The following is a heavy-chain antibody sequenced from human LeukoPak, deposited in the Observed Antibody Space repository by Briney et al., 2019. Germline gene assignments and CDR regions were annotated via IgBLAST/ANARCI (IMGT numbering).Heavy chain of an antibody. CDR2: IYYSGST. CDR1: GGSISSYY. V-gene: IGHV4-59*01. J-gene: IGHJ6*02. D-gene: IGHD2-8*01. Sequence: SETLSLTCTVPGGSISSYYWSWIRQPPGKGLEWIGYIYYSGSTNYNPSLKSRVTISVDTSKNQFSLKLSSVTAADTAVYYCARVMVYGGYYYYGMDVWGQGTTVTVSS. CDR3: ARVMVYGGYYYYGMDV.